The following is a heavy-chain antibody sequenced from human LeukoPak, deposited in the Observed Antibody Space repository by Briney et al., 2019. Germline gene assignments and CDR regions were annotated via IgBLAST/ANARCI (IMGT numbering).Heavy chain of an antibody. CDR1: GYTFSGYY. V-gene: IGHV1-2*02. CDR3: ARGSFYASGNYLVDY. J-gene: IGHJ4*02. CDR2: INPNSSGT. Sequence: ASVKVSCKASGYTFSGYYMHWVRQAPGQGLEWMGWINPNSSGTNCAQKFQGRVTMTRDTSISTAYMEVTRLRSDDTAIYYCARGSFYASGNYLVDYWGQGTLITVPS. D-gene: IGHD2/OR15-2a*01.